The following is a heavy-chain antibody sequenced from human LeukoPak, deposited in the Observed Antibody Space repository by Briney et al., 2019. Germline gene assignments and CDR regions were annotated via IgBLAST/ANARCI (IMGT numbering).Heavy chain of an antibody. D-gene: IGHD3-3*01. J-gene: IGHJ4*02. Sequence: PSETLSLTCTVSGGSISSSSYYWGWIRQPPGKGLEWIGSIYYSGSTYYNPSLKSRVTISVDTSKNQFSLKLSSVTAADTAVYYCASHKYPDGVTIFGVAFDYWGQGTLVTVSS. CDR2: IYYSGST. CDR3: ASHKYPDGVTIFGVAFDY. V-gene: IGHV4-39*01. CDR1: GGSISSSSYY.